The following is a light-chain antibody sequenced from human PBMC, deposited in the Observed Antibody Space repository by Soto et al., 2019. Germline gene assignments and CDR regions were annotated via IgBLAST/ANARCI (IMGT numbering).Light chain of an antibody. CDR3: CSDAGSGVYV. CDR1: SSDVGRYNF. Sequence: QSALTQPASVSGSPGQSSTISCTGTSSDVGRYNFVSWYQQYPGKVPRVTIYEVTKRPSGVSNRFSGSKSGNTAFLTISGLQAEDEADYYCCSDAGSGVYVFGTGTKLTVL. J-gene: IGLJ1*01. V-gene: IGLV2-23*02. CDR2: EVT.